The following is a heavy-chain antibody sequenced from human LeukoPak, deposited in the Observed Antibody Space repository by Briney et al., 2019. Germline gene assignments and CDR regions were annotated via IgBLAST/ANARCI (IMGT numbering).Heavy chain of an antibody. Sequence: ASVKVSCKASGYTFTNDDINWVRQASGQGLEWMGWINPGTGKTRYAQKLQGRVIMTRDTSINTACMELSSLRSEDTAIYYCARVLGQWLGVHWGQGTLVTVSS. J-gene: IGHJ4*02. CDR3: ARVLGQWLGVH. V-gene: IGHV1-8*01. CDR2: INPGTGKT. D-gene: IGHD6-19*01. CDR1: GYTFTNDD.